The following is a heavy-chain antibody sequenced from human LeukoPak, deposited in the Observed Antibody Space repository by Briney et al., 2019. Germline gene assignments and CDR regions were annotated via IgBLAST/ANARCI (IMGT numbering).Heavy chain of an antibody. Sequence: ASVKVSCKASGYTFTSYYMHWVRQAPGQGLEWMGWISAYNGNTNYAQKLQGRVTMTTDTSTSTAYMELRSLRSDDTAVYYCARGRYGDDIDYWGQGTLVTVSS. CDR2: ISAYNGNT. J-gene: IGHJ4*02. CDR1: GYTFTSYY. D-gene: IGHD4-17*01. V-gene: IGHV1-18*04. CDR3: ARGRYGDDIDY.